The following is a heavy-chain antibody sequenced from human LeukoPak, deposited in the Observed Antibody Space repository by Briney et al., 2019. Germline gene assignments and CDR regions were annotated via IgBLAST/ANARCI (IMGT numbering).Heavy chain of an antibody. CDR3: ARHIPGSGSYYNGVRYYYGMDV. Sequence: SETLSLTCTVSGGSINSYYWSWIRQPPGKGLEWIGYIYYSGSTNYNPSLKSRVTISVDTSKNQFSLKLSSVTAADTAVYYCARHIPGSGSYYNGVRYYYGMDVWGQGTTVTVSS. J-gene: IGHJ6*02. D-gene: IGHD3-10*01. CDR1: GGSINSYY. CDR2: IYYSGST. V-gene: IGHV4-59*08.